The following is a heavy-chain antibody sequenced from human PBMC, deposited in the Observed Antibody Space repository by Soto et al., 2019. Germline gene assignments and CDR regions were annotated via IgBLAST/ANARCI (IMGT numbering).Heavy chain of an antibody. J-gene: IGHJ3*01. CDR3: AHRRHPYYDSSGFGAFDV. Sequence: QITLKESGPTLVKPTQTLTLTCIFSGFSLSTTGAGVGWIRQPPGKALEWLGIIYWDDDKRYSPSVKSRLTITKDTSKNQVVLTMTNMDPVDTATYYCAHRRHPYYDSSGFGAFDVWAKGQWSPSLQ. D-gene: IGHD3-22*01. V-gene: IGHV2-5*02. CDR1: GFSLSTTGAG. CDR2: IYWDDDK.